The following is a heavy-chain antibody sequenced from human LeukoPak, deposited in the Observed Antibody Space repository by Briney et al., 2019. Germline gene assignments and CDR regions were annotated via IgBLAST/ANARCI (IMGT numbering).Heavy chain of an antibody. CDR1: GFTFSSYA. V-gene: IGHV3-30-3*01. J-gene: IGHJ6*03. Sequence: GGSLRLSCAASGFTFSSYAMSWVRQAPGKGLEWVAVISYDGSNKYYADSVKGRFTISRDNSKNTLYLQMNSLRAEDTAVYYCARGPFRAARPDTYYYYCYMDVWGKGTTVTVSS. CDR2: ISYDGSNK. D-gene: IGHD6-6*01. CDR3: ARGPFRAARPDTYYYYCYMDV.